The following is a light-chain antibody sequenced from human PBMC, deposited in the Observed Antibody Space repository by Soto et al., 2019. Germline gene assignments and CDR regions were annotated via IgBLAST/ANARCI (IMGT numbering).Light chain of an antibody. J-gene: IGLJ1*01. V-gene: IGLV1-40*01. CDR2: ENN. CDR1: TSSIGAGYD. Sequence: QAVVTQPPSVSGAPGQRVTISCTGSTSSIGAGYDVHWYQQVPGTSPKLLIYENNNRPSGVPDRFSGSKSGTSASLAITGLQAEDEADYYCQSYDSSLSRYVFGAGTKLTVL. CDR3: QSYDSSLSRYV.